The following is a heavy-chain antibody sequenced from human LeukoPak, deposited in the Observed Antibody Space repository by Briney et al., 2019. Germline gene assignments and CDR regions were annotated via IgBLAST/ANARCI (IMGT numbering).Heavy chain of an antibody. CDR1: GFTFSDYY. Sequence: LPGGSLRLSCAASGFTFSDYYMSWVRQAPGKGLEWVANIKQDGSEKYYVNSVKGRFTISRDNAKNSLYLQMNSLRAEDTAIYYCAREDDWNYEDYWGQGTLVTVSS. D-gene: IGHD1-7*01. J-gene: IGHJ4*02. CDR3: AREDDWNYEDY. CDR2: IKQDGSEK. V-gene: IGHV3-7*01.